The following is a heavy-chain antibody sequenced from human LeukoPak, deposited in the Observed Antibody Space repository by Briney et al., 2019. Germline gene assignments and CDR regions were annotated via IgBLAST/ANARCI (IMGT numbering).Heavy chain of an antibody. V-gene: IGHV3-48*03. CDR3: ARLYSGYARGFDY. J-gene: IGHJ4*02. CDR1: GFTFSSYE. CDR2: ISSSGSTI. D-gene: IGHD5-12*01. Sequence: PGGSLRLSCAASGFTFSSYEMNWVRQAPGKGLEWVSYISSSGSTIYYAGSVKGRFTISRDNAKNSLYLQMNSLRAEDTAVYYCARLYSGYARGFDYWGQGTLVTVSS.